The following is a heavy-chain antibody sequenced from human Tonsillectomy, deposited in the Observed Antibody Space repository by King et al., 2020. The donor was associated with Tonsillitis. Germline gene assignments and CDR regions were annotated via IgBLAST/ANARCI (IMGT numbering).Heavy chain of an antibody. CDR3: VKAPAAIRSYNWFDP. Sequence: QLQESGPGLVKPSETLSLTCTVSGGSISRGSYYWGWIRLPPGSGLEWIGSLYYTGSTYYNPSLKIRVTISVDTSKNQFSLQLSSVTAADTAVYYCVKAPAAIRSYNWFDPWGQGTLVTVSS. J-gene: IGHJ5*02. CDR1: GGSISRGSYY. D-gene: IGHD2-2*01. CDR2: LYYTGST. V-gene: IGHV4-39*01.